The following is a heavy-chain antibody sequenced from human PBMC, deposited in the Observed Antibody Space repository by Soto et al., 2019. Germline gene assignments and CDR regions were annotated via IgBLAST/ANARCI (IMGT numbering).Heavy chain of an antibody. CDR3: ARVSRISMVVGGLDDMAV. CDR1: GFTFSNFG. D-gene: IGHD3-10*01. Sequence: PGGSLRLSCVASGFTFSNFGMHWVRQAPGKGLEWVAVIWFDGSNKYYADSVKGRFTISRDNSKNTLYLQMNSLRAEDTAVYYCARVSRISMVVGGLDDMAVWGQGTTVAVS. V-gene: IGHV3-33*01. CDR2: IWFDGSNK. J-gene: IGHJ6*02.